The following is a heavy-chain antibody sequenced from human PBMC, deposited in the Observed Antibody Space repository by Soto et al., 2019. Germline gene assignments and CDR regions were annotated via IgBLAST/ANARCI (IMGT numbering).Heavy chain of an antibody. V-gene: IGHV1-2*04. D-gene: IGHD3-3*01. CDR1: GYTFTGYY. CDR3: AREPLVTIFGVVITDGMDV. Sequence: ASVKVSCKASGYTFTGYYMHWVRQAPGQGLEWMGWINPNSGGTNYAQKFQGWVTMTRDTSISTAYMELSRLRSDDTAVYYCAREPLVTIFGVVITDGMDVWGQGTTVTVSS. CDR2: INPNSGGT. J-gene: IGHJ6*02.